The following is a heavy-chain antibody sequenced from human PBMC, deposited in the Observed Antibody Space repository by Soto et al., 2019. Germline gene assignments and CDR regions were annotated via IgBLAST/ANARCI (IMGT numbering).Heavy chain of an antibody. V-gene: IGHV3-33*01. CDR1: GFTFSSYG. CDR2: IWYDGSNK. Sequence: ESGGGVVQPGRSLRLSCAASGFTFSSYGMHWVRQAPGKGLEWVAVIWYDGSNKYYADSVKGRFTISRDNSKNTLYLQMNSLRAEDTAVYYCARDVGPTVTRLRYYYYGMDVWGQGTTVTVSS. J-gene: IGHJ6*02. CDR3: ARDVGPTVTRLRYYYYGMDV. D-gene: IGHD4-17*01.